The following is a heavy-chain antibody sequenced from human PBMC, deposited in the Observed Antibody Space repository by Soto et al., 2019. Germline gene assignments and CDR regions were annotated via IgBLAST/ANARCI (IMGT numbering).Heavy chain of an antibody. V-gene: IGHV1-69*06. J-gene: IGHJ4*02. CDR1: GGTFSSYA. CDR2: IIPIFGTA. D-gene: IGHD3-3*01. Sequence: QVQLVQSGAEVTKPGSSVKVSCKASGGTFSSYAISWVRQAPGQGLEWMGGIIPIFGTANYAQKFQGRVTITADKSTSTAYMELSSLRSEDTAVYYCARQGTGPPTISRSWTFYYFDYWGQGTPVTVSS. CDR3: ARQGTGPPTISRSWTFYYFDY.